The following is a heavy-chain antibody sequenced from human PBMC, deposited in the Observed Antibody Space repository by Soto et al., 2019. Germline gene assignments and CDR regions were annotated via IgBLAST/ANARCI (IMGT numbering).Heavy chain of an antibody. CDR2: IYPGDSDT. D-gene: IGHD3-22*01. CDR1: GYSFTSYW. Sequence: GEALKISCKGSGYSFTSYWIGWVRHMPGKGLEWMGIIYPGDSDTRYSPSFQGQVTISADKSISTAYLQWSSLKASATAMYYCARGYYYDSSGLRPHGMDVWGQGTTVTVS. V-gene: IGHV5-51*01. CDR3: ARGYYYDSSGLRPHGMDV. J-gene: IGHJ6*02.